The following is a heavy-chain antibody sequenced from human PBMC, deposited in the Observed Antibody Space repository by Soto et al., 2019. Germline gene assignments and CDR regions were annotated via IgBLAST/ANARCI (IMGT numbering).Heavy chain of an antibody. D-gene: IGHD3-3*01. V-gene: IGHV3-30*18. CDR3: AKDLYDYDFWSGMAEYYYGMDV. Sequence: QVQLVESGGGVVQPGRSLRLSCAASGFTFSSYGMHWVRQAPGKGLEWVAVISYDGSNKYYADSVKGRFTIYRDNSKYTLYLQMNSLRAEDTAVYYCAKDLYDYDFWSGMAEYYYGMDVWGQGTTVTVSS. J-gene: IGHJ6*02. CDR1: GFTFSSYG. CDR2: ISYDGSNK.